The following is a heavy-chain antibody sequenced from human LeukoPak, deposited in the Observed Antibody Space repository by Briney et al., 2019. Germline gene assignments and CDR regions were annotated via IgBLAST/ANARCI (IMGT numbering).Heavy chain of an antibody. CDR3: ARDLDYYGSGSYYNGWFDP. CDR2: IYYSGST. Sequence: SETLSLTRTVSGGSISSSSYYWGWIRQPPGKGLEWIGSIYYSGSTYYNPSLKSRVTISVGASKNQFSLKLSSVTAADTAVYYCARDLDYYGSGSYYNGWFDPWGQGTLVTVSS. D-gene: IGHD3-10*01. CDR1: GGSISSSSYY. J-gene: IGHJ5*02. V-gene: IGHV4-39*07.